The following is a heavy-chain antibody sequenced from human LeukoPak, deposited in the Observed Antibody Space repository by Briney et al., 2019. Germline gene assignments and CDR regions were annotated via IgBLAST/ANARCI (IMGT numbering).Heavy chain of an antibody. CDR2: ISAAGDT. Sequence: PGGSLRLSCAASGFTFSSYDMHWVRQATGKGLEWVSAISAAGDTYYLDSVKGRFTISRENAKNSLYLQMNSLRAGDTAVYYCVALGDRTYWGQGTLVTVSS. D-gene: IGHD2-21*02. J-gene: IGHJ4*02. V-gene: IGHV3-13*01. CDR1: GFTFSSYD. CDR3: VALGDRTY.